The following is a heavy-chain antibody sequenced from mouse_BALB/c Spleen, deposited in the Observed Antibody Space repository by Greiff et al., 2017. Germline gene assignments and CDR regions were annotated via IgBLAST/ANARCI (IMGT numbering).Heavy chain of an antibody. D-gene: IGHD1-1*01. J-gene: IGHJ2*01. CDR2: IDPENGDT. CDR1: GFNIKDYY. V-gene: IGHV14-4*02. Sequence: VQLQQSGAELVRSGASVKLSCTASGFNIKDYYMHWVKQRPEQGLEWIGWIDPENGDTEYAPKFQGKATMTADTSSNTAYLQLSSLTSEDTAVYYCASITTVVAPFDYWGQGTTLTVSS. CDR3: ASITTVVAPFDY.